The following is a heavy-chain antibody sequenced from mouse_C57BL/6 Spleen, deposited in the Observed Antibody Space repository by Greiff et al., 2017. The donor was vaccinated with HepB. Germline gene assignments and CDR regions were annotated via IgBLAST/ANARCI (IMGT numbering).Heavy chain of an antibody. CDR3: ASYDYDYAMDY. CDR1: GFTFSDYG. CDR2: ISSGSSTI. D-gene: IGHD2-4*01. J-gene: IGHJ4*01. V-gene: IGHV5-17*01. Sequence: EVMLVESGGGLVKPGGSLKLSCAASGFTFSDYGMHWVRQAPEKGLEWVAYISSGSSTIYYADTVKGRFTISRDNAKNTLFLQMTSLMSEYTAMYYCASYDYDYAMDYWGQGTSVTVSS.